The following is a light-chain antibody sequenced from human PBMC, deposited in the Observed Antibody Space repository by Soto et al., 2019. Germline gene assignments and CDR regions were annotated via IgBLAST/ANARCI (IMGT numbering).Light chain of an antibody. J-gene: IGKJ1*01. CDR2: AAS. CDR3: QQTNSFPRT. Sequence: DTQMTQSPSAVSASVGDRVNITCRASQGVSSWLAWYQQKPGKPPKLLIYAASSLESGVPSRFRGSRSDTDLTLTINSLQPEDFATYYRQQTNSFPRTFVQGTKVEI. CDR1: QGVSSW. V-gene: IGKV1-12*01.